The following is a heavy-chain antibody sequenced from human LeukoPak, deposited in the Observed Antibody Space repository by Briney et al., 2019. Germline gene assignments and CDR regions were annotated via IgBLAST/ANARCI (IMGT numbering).Heavy chain of an antibody. J-gene: IGHJ4*02. D-gene: IGHD6-6*01. CDR1: GFTFNSNA. CDR2: IRSDGSKT. CDR3: AKDRPYH. Sequence: PGGSLRLSCTASGFTFNSNAMHWVRQAPGKGLEWVAFIRSDGSKTYYADSVKGRFTISRDGSKNTLYLHMNSLRPDDTAVYYCAKDRPYHWDQGTLVIVSS. V-gene: IGHV3-30*02.